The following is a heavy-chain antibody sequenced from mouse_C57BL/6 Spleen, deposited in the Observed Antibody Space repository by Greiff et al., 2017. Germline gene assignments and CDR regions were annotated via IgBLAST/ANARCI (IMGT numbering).Heavy chain of an antibody. CDR2: INPSTGGT. Sequence: VQLQQSGPELVKPGASVKISCKASGYSFTGYYMNWVKQSPEKSLEWIGEINPSTGGTTYNQKFKAKATLTVDKSSRTAYMQLTSRTSEYAAVYYCARSGGSSLFAYWGQGTLVTVSA. J-gene: IGHJ3*01. V-gene: IGHV1-42*01. CDR3: ARSGGSSLFAY. CDR1: GYSFTGYY. D-gene: IGHD1-1*01.